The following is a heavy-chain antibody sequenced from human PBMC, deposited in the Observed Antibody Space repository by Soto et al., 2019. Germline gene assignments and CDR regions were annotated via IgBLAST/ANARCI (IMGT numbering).Heavy chain of an antibody. CDR2: INPSNGNT. Sequence: ASVKVSCKASGGTSSSYAISWVRQAPGQGLEWMGWINPSNGNTNYSQKFQGRVTITRDTSASTAYMELSSLRSEDTAVYYCARVLLVPCSGGSCYYSYFDYWGQGTLVTVSS. D-gene: IGHD2-15*01. CDR3: ARVLLVPCSGGSCYYSYFDY. J-gene: IGHJ4*02. CDR1: GGTSSSYA. V-gene: IGHV1-3*01.